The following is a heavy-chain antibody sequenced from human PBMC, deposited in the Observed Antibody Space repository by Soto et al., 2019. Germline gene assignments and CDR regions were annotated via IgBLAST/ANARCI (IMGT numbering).Heavy chain of an antibody. J-gene: IGHJ6*02. CDR3: AKGGSGGCSGGSCYPGYLDV. CDR1: GFTFSSYG. Sequence: PGGSLRLSCAASGFTFSSYGMHWVRQAPGKGLEWVAVISYDGSNKYYADSVKGRFTISRDNSKNTLYLQMNSLRAEDTAVYYCAKGGSGGCSGGSCYPGYLDVWGQGTTVTVSS. CDR2: ISYDGSNK. V-gene: IGHV3-30*18. D-gene: IGHD2-15*01.